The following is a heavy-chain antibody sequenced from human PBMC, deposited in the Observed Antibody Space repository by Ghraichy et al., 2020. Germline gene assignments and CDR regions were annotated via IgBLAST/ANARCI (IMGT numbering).Heavy chain of an antibody. CDR3: ARAEGQLLLLDN. V-gene: IGHV3-30*04. D-gene: IGHD2-2*01. CDR1: GFTFSRYA. Sequence: GGSLRLSCAASGFTFSRYAMQWVRQAPGKGLEWVSAISLDGRNKYYADSVKGRFTISRDNSRNTLYLQMNNLRGGDTAVYYCARAEGQLLLLDNWGQGTLVTVSS. J-gene: IGHJ4*02. CDR2: ISLDGRNK.